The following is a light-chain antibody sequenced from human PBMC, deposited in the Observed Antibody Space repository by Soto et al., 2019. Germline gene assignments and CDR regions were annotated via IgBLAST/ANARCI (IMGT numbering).Light chain of an antibody. CDR1: QRLSGGY. CDR3: QQNGSLPIT. V-gene: IGKV3-20*01. CDR2: SAS. Sequence: EIMLTQSPGTLSLSPGERATLSCRASQRLSGGYLAWFQQKPGQNPRLLIYSASNRATDIPDRFSGSGSGTDFTLTISRLEPEDFVVYYCQQNGSLPITFGQGTRLEIK. J-gene: IGKJ5*01.